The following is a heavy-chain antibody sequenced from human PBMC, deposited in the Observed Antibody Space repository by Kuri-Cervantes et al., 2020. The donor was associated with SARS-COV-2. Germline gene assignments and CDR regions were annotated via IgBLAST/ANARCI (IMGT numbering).Heavy chain of an antibody. D-gene: IGHD4-11*01. CDR3: ARDGRSGTVTEVDWFDP. V-gene: IGHV4-38-2*02. Sequence: SQTLSLTCAVSGYSISSGYYWGWIRQPPGKGLEWIGSIYHSGSTYYNPSLKSRVTISVDTSKNQFSLKLTSVTAADTAVYYCARDGRSGTVTEVDWFDPWGQGTLVTVSS. CDR1: GYSISSGYY. CDR2: IYHSGST. J-gene: IGHJ5*02.